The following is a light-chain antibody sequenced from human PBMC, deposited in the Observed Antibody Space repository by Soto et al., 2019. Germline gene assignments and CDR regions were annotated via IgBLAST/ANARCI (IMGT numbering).Light chain of an antibody. CDR2: GAS. V-gene: IGKV1-39*01. CDR3: QQTFTTPHT. Sequence: DIQMTQSPLSLSASVGDRVAITCRSSLSINTYLNWIQQKPGKAPKVLIYGASSLQNGVPSRFSGSGYGTIFTLTISSLQPEDSATYYFQQTFTTPHTFGRGTHLEIK. J-gene: IGKJ2*01. CDR1: LSINTY.